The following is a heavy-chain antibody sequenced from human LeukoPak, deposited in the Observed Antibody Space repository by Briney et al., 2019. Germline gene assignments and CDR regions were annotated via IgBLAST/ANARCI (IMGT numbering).Heavy chain of an antibody. CDR3: ARTLTFDY. V-gene: IGHV3-48*03. CDR2: ISSSGSSI. D-gene: IGHD3-9*01. Sequence: PGGSLRLSCSASGFTFSAYAMYWVRQAPGKGLEWVSFISSSGSSIHYADSVKGRFTISRDNAKNSLYLQMNSLRAEDTAVYYCARTLTFDYWGQGTLVAVSS. CDR1: GFTFSAYA. J-gene: IGHJ4*02.